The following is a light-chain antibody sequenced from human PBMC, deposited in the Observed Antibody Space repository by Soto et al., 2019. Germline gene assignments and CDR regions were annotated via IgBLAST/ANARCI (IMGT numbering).Light chain of an antibody. CDR1: QSISSY. J-gene: IGKJ4*01. V-gene: IGKV1-39*01. Sequence: DIQITQSPSSLSASVGDRFTITCRASQSISSYLNWYQQKPGKAPKLLIYAASSLQSGVPSRFSGSGSGTDFTLTISSLQPEDFATYYCQQSYSTPPLTFGGGTKVDIK. CDR3: QQSYSTPPLT. CDR2: AAS.